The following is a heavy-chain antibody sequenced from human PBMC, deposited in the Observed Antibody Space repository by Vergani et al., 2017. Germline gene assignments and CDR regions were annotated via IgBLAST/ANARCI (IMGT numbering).Heavy chain of an antibody. CDR2: IQFDGMNQ. CDR3: AKHFRGWGIDY. Sequence: QVQLVESGGGVFRRGGSLRLSCATSGFTLSNYALQWIRQGPGKGLEFLAFIQFDGMNQYYADYVKVRFTLSRDFSKNTLYLQINSLRTDDTATYYCAKHFRGWGIDYWGQGTQVIVSS. CDR1: GFTLSNYA. V-gene: IGHV3-30*02. D-gene: IGHD3-16*01. J-gene: IGHJ4*02.